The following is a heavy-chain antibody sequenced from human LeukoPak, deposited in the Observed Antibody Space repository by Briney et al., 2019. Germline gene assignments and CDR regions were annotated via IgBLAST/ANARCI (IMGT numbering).Heavy chain of an antibody. CDR2: INPNSGGT. CDR3: ARDAAISDAFDI. V-gene: IGHV1-2*02. J-gene: IGHJ3*02. D-gene: IGHD2-21*01. Sequence: ASVKVSCKASGYTFTGYYIHWVRQAPGQGLECMGWINPNSGGTNFAQKSQGRVTMSRDTSISTVYMELSGLRSDDTAVYYCARDAAISDAFDIWGQGTLATVSS. CDR1: GYTFTGYY.